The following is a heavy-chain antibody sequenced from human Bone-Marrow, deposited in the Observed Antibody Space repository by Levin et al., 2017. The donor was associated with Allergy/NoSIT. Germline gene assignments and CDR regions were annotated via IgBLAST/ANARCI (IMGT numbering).Heavy chain of an antibody. CDR1: GFSVSDNY. V-gene: IGHV3-53*01. D-gene: IGHD6-13*01. J-gene: IGHJ4*01. CDR3: ARGLYTRGWYFDS. CDR2: IYSGGST. Sequence: PGGSLRLSCAASGFSVSDNYMTWVRQAPGKGLEWVSDIYSGGSTYYADSVKGRFTISRDNSKNTLFLQMNSLSAEDTAMYYCARGLYTRGWYFDSWGQGALVTVSS.